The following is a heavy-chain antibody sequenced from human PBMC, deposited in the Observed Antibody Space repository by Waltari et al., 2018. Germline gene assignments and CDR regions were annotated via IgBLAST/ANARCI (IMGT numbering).Heavy chain of an antibody. D-gene: IGHD3-10*01. CDR2: IYYSGSN. J-gene: IGHJ4*02. V-gene: IGHV4-30-4*08. CDR3: ARVYGSGSYYPMYYFDY. CDR1: GGSISSGDYY. Sequence: QVQLQESGPGLVKPSQTLSLTCTVSGGSISSGDYYWSWIRQPPGKGLEWIGYIYYSGSNYYNPSLKSRVTISVDTSKNQFSLKLSSVTAADTAVYYCARVYGSGSYYPMYYFDYWGQGTLVTVSS.